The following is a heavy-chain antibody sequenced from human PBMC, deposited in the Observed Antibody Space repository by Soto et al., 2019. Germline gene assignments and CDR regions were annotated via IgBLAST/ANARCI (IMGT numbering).Heavy chain of an antibody. V-gene: IGHV1-18*01. CDR2: ISTDNGNT. D-gene: IGHD2-8*01. J-gene: IGHJ6*02. Sequence: QVPLVQSGAEVKQPGASVKVSCKASGYTFTNSGISSVRQAPGPGLEWMGRISTDNGNTNYAQHLQARVSITIGRSTSTAYMGLRRLRSDDTAVYYCARAQGITTLAVYSMYHSSMDGWGQATTVTVSS. CDR1: GYTFTNSG. CDR3: ARAQGITTLAVYSMYHSSMDG.